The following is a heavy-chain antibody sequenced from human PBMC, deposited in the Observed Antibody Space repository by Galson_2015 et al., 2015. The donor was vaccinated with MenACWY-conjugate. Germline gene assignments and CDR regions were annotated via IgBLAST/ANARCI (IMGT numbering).Heavy chain of an antibody. Sequence: SLRLSCAASGFTFTSHYMHWVRQVPGKGLVWVSRINRDGSSTTYADSVKGRFTISRDNAKNTLYLEMNNLRAEDTALYYCARDRLFYNRALPSNWFDSWGQGTLVTVSS. CDR2: INRDGSST. CDR3: ARDRLFYNRALPSNWFDS. D-gene: IGHD5-24*01. J-gene: IGHJ5*01. CDR1: GFTFTSHY. V-gene: IGHV3-74*03.